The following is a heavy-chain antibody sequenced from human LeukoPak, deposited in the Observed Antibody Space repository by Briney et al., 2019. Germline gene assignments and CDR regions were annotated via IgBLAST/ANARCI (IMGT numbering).Heavy chain of an antibody. Sequence: GKSLRLSCAASGFNFSNYGIHWVRQAPGKGLEWVAVIWYDGSYKFYADSVKGRFTISRDNSKNTVDLQMSSLRDEDTAVYYCASSRVYIAAAPFDPWGQGTLVTVSS. CDR2: IWYDGSYK. CDR3: ASSRVYIAAAPFDP. V-gene: IGHV3-33*01. CDR1: GFNFSNYG. J-gene: IGHJ5*02. D-gene: IGHD6-13*01.